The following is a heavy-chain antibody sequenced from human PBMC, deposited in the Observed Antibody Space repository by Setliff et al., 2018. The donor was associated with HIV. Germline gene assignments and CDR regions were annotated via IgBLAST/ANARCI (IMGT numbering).Heavy chain of an antibody. CDR3: ARSITKQLVLGPSREYYFDS. J-gene: IGHJ4*02. V-gene: IGHV4-59*01. CDR2: VYYSGIT. Sequence: PSETLSLTCTVFGGSLNNYYWNWIRLSPGKGLEWIGYVYYSGITKYSPSLKSRVSISLDTSTKQVSLRLRSVTAADTAVYYCARSITKQLVLGPSREYYFDSWGLGARFTVS. CDR1: GGSLNNYY. D-gene: IGHD6-13*01.